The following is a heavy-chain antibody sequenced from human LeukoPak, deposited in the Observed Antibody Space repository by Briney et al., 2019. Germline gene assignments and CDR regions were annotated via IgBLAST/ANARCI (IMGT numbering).Heavy chain of an antibody. CDR3: ARAVITFGGAVAKGFDC. V-gene: IGHV4-59*01. J-gene: IGHJ4*02. D-gene: IGHD3-16*01. Sequence: SETLSLTCTVSGGSISSSYWSWIRQPPGKGLEWIGFIHYSGSTNYNPSLKSRVTISVDTSKNQFSLNLSSVTAADTAVYYCARAVITFGGAVAKGFDCWGQGTLVTVSS. CDR2: IHYSGST. CDR1: GGSISSSY.